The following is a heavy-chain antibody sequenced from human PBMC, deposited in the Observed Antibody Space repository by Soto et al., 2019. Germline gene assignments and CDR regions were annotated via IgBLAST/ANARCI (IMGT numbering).Heavy chain of an antibody. CDR3: AKSGITIFGVASGFDY. CDR2: ISGSGGST. Sequence: EVQLLESGGGLVQPGGSLRLSCAASGFTFSSYAMSWVRQAPGKGLEWVSAISGSGGSTYYADSVKGRFTISRDNSKNTLYLQMNSLRAEDTAVYYCAKSGITIFGVASGFDYWGQGTLVTVSS. D-gene: IGHD3-3*01. CDR1: GFTFSSYA. J-gene: IGHJ4*02. V-gene: IGHV3-23*01.